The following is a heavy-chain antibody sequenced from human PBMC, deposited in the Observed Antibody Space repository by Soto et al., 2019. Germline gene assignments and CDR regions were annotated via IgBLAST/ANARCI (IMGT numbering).Heavy chain of an antibody. CDR2: IRSKANSYAT. CDR3: TRSPSIADHNWFDT. CDR1: GFTFSGSA. V-gene: IGHV3-73*01. Sequence: GSLRLSCAASGFTFSGSALHWVRQASGKGLEWVGRIRSKANSYATAYAASVKGRFTISRDDSKNTAYLQMNSLKTEDTAVYYCTRSPSIADHNWFDTCGQDNLVTVSS. J-gene: IGHJ5*02. D-gene: IGHD6-6*01.